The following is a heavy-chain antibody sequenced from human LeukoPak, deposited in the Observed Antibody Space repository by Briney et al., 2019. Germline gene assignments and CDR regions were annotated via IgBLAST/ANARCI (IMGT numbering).Heavy chain of an antibody. J-gene: IGHJ6*03. D-gene: IGHD3-3*01. CDR1: GGSISSSSYY. V-gene: IGHV4-39*01. Sequence: SETLSLTCTVSGGSISSSSYYWGWIRQPPGKGLEWIGSIYYSGSTYYNPSLKSRVTISVDTSKNQFSLKLSSVTAADTAVYYCARRVYDFWSGYYYYMDVWGKGTTVTVSS. CDR3: ARRVYDFWSGYYYYMDV. CDR2: IYYSGST.